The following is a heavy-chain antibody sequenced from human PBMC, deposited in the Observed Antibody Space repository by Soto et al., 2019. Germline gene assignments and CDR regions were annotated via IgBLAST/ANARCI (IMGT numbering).Heavy chain of an antibody. J-gene: IGHJ5*02. Sequence: QVQLLQSGAEVKKPGASVKVSCRASGYSFTSYDLNWVRQATGQGLEWMGWMNPNSGNTGYAQKFQGRVTMNRNISINTAYMELSSLTSEDTALYYCARGSRVLDPPWGQGTLVTVSS. V-gene: IGHV1-8*01. CDR3: ARGSRVLDPP. CDR2: MNPNSGNT. CDR1: GYSFTSYD.